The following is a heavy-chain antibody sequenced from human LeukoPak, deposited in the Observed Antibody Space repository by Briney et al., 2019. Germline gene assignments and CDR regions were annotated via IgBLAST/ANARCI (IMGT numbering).Heavy chain of an antibody. J-gene: IGHJ4*02. Sequence: ASVTVSCKASGYTFTSYGISWVRQAPGQGLEWMGWISAYNGNTNYAQKLQGRVTMTTDTSTSTAYMELRSLRSDDTAVYYCARTELLWFGELLYGDDYWGQGTLVTVSS. CDR1: GYTFTSYG. D-gene: IGHD3-10*01. CDR3: ARTELLWFGELLYGDDY. V-gene: IGHV1-18*01. CDR2: ISAYNGNT.